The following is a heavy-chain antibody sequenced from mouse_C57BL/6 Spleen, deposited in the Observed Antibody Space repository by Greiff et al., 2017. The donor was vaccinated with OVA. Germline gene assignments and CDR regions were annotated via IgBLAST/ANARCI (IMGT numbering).Heavy chain of an antibody. CDR1: GYTFTSYW. V-gene: IGHV1-50*01. J-gene: IGHJ3*01. Sequence: QVQLQQPGAELVKPGASVKLSCKASGYTFTSYWMQWVKQRPGQGLEWIGEIDPSDSYTNYNQKFKGKATLTVDTSSSTAYMQLSSLTSEDSAVYYCERGGGNPLAYWGQGTLVTVSA. CDR3: ERGGGNPLAY. D-gene: IGHD2-1*01. CDR2: IDPSDSYT.